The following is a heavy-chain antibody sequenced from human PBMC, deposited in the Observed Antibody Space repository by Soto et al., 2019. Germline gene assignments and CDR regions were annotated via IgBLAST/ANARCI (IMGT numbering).Heavy chain of an antibody. J-gene: IGHJ5*01. CDR1: GFTFSSYS. Sequence: EVQMVESGGGLVKPGGSLRPSCAASGFTFSSYSMNWVRQAPGKGLEWVSSISTNSSNIYYADSVKGRFTISRDNAKNSLYLQMNSLRAEETAVYYCARCFPDHYNWFDFWGQGTLVTVSS. CDR3: ARCFPDHYNWFDF. V-gene: IGHV3-21*01. CDR2: ISTNSSNI.